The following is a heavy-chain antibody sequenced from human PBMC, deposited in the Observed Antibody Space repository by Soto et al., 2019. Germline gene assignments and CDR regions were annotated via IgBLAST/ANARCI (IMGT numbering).Heavy chain of an antibody. CDR2: ISSSSSYI. J-gene: IGHJ6*03. CDR1: GFTFSSYS. V-gene: IGHV3-21*01. D-gene: IGHD4-17*01. CDR3: ARGLRPTGLYYYYYYMDV. Sequence: GGSLRLSCAASGFTFSSYSMNWVRQAPGKGLEWVSSISSSSSYIYYADSVKGRFTISRDNAKNSLYLQMNSLRAEDTAVYYCARGLRPTGLYYYYYYMDVWGKGTTVTVSS.